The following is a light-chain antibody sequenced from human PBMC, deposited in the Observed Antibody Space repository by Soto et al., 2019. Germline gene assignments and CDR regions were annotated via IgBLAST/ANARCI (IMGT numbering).Light chain of an antibody. CDR3: QQYDDYWT. J-gene: IGKJ1*01. CDR1: QSISTW. CDR2: KAS. V-gene: IGKV1-5*03. Sequence: DIQMTQSPSTLSASAGDRVTITCRASQSISTWLAWYQQKPGKAPKLLIYKASSLESGVPSRFSGSGSGTEFTLTISSLQPDDSVTYYCQQYDDYWTFGQGTKVEIK.